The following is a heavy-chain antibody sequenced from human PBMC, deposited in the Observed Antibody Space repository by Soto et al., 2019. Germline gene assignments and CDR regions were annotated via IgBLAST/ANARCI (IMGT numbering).Heavy chain of an antibody. D-gene: IGHD1-7*01. CDR2: IYHSGST. V-gene: IGHV4-4*02. J-gene: IGHJ3*02. CDR1: GGSISSSNW. CDR3: ARWNFAGAAFDI. Sequence: SETLSLTCAGSGGSISSSNWWSWVRQPPGKGLEWIGEIYHSGSTNYNPSLKSRVTISVDKSKNQFSLKLSSVTAADTAVYYCARWNFAGAAFDIWGQGTMVTVSS.